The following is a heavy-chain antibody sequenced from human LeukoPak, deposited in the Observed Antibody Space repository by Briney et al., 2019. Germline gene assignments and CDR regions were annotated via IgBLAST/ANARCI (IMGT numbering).Heavy chain of an antibody. CDR1: GGSFSGYY. V-gene: IGHV4-34*01. J-gene: IGHJ4*02. CDR2: INHSGST. CDR3: ARGSPYYYGSGSYYNY. D-gene: IGHD3-10*01. Sequence: SETLSLTCTVYGGSFSGYYWSWIRQPPGKGLEWIGEINHSGSTNYNPSLKSRVTISVDTSKNQFSLKLSSVTAADTAVYYCARGSPYYYGSGSYYNYWGQGTLVTVSS.